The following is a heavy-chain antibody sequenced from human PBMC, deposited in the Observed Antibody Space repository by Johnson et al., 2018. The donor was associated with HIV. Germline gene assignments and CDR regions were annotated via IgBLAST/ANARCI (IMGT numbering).Heavy chain of an antibody. D-gene: IGHD3-10*01. CDR3: ARAVTPFGDWEAFDI. CDR2: INNDGGST. CDR1: GFTFSSYW. Sequence: VQLVESGGGLVQPGGSLRLSCAASGFTFSSYWMHWVRQAPGKGLVWVSRINNDGGSTTYADSVKGRFTISRDNAKNTLYLQMNSLRAEDTAVYYCARAVTPFGDWEAFDIWGQGTMVTVSS. J-gene: IGHJ3*02. V-gene: IGHV3-74*03.